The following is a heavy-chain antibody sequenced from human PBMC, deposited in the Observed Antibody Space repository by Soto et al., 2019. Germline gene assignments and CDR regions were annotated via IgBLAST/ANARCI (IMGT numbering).Heavy chain of an antibody. CDR2: ISPIFGTA. Sequence: QVQLVQSGAEVKKPGSSVKVSCKASGGTFSSYAISWVRQAPGQGLEWMGGISPIFGTANYEQKFQCRVTITADKSTITAYMELTSLRSENTALYYFSRDQSRNPGEYYGMDVWGQGTTVTVSS. D-gene: IGHD2-21*01. CDR3: SRDQSRNPGEYYGMDV. V-gene: IGHV1-69*06. J-gene: IGHJ6*02. CDR1: GGTFSSYA.